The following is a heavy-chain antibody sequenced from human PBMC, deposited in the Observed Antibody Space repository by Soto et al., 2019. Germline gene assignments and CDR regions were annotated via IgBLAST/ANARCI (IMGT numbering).Heavy chain of an antibody. CDR1: GVTCSSYG. CDR2: ISYDGSNK. V-gene: IGHV3-30*18. CDR3: AEDRTAEVVAAAFDY. D-gene: IGHD2-15*01. Sequence: QVQLVASGGGVVQPGRSLRLSCAASGVTCSSYGMHWVRQAPGKGMEWVAVISYDGSNKYYADSVKGRFTISRDNSKNTLYLQMNSLRAEDTAVYYCAEDRTAEVVAAAFDYWGQGTLVTVSS. J-gene: IGHJ4*02.